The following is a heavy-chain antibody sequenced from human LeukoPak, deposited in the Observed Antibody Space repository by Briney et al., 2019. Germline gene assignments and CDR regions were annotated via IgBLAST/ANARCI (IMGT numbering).Heavy chain of an antibody. D-gene: IGHD3-10*01. J-gene: IGHJ4*02. CDR1: GFTFSRNG. Sequence: GGSLRLSCAASGFTFSRNGMTWVRQAPGKGLEWVSAISGSGGNTYYADSVRGRFTISRDNSKNTLYLQMNSLRAEDTAVYYCAKDRRAGSYDYWGQGPLVTVSS. CDR2: ISGSGGNT. CDR3: AKDRRAGSYDY. V-gene: IGHV3-23*01.